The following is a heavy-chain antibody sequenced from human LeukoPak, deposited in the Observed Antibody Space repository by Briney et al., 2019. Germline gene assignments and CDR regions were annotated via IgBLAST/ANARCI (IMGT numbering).Heavy chain of an antibody. CDR3: ARDVVAAPGTWDY. D-gene: IGHD6-13*01. J-gene: IGHJ4*02. Sequence: SETLSLTCTVSGGSISSGSYYLSWIRQPSGKGLEWIGRIYTSGSTNYNPSLKSRVTISVDTSKNQFSLKLSSVTAADTAVYYCARDVVAAPGTWDYWGQGTLVTVSS. V-gene: IGHV4-61*02. CDR2: IYTSGST. CDR1: GGSISSGSYY.